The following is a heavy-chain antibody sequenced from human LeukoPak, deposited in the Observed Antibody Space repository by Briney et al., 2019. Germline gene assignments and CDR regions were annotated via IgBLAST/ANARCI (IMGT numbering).Heavy chain of an antibody. D-gene: IGHD1-26*01. CDR2: IYYSGST. V-gene: IGHV4-59*01. Sequence: SEALSLICTVSGGSISSYYWSWIRQPPGKGLEWIGYIYYSGSTNYNPSLKSRVTISVDTSKNQFSLKLSSVTAADTAVYYCARGVGAKGIDYWGQGTLVTVSS. J-gene: IGHJ4*02. CDR3: ARGVGAKGIDY. CDR1: GGSISSYY.